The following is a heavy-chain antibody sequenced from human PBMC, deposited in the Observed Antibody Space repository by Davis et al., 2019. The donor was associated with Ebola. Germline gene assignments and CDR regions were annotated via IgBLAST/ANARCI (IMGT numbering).Heavy chain of an antibody. CDR3: AKDLRGTTFGGV. CDR1: GFIVTNNY. Sequence: GESLKISCGASGFIVTNNYMSWVRQAPGKGLEWLSVLYSGGATFYTDSVQGRFIISRDDSKNTVYLQMNSLRAEDTAVYYCAKDLRGTTFGGVWGKGTTVTVSS. CDR2: LYSGGAT. D-gene: IGHD3-3*01. V-gene: IGHV3-53*01. J-gene: IGHJ6*04.